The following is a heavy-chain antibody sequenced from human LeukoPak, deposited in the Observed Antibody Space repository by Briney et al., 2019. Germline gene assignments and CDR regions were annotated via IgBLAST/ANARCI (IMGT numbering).Heavy chain of an antibody. J-gene: IGHJ6*02. CDR2: IYYSGRT. Sequence: SETPSLTCTVSGGSISSYYWSWIRQPPGKGLEWIGYIYYSGRTNYNPSLKSRVTISVDTSKNQFSLKLSSVTAADTAAYYCARHESDSWRARHYYYGMDAWGQGTTVTVSS. V-gene: IGHV4-59*08. D-gene: IGHD5-12*01. CDR1: GGSISSYY. CDR3: ARHESDSWRARHYYYGMDA.